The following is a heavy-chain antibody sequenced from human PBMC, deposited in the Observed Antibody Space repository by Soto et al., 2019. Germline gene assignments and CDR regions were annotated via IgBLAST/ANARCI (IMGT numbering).Heavy chain of an antibody. CDR3: ARGTSYGGNPYYFDY. CDR2: INHSGST. Sequence: PSEILSLTCAVYGGSFSCYYWSLIRQPPGKGLEWIGEINHSGSTNYNPSLKSRVTISVDTSKNQFSLKLSSVTAADTAVYYCARGTSYGGNPYYFDYWGQGTLVTVSS. CDR1: GGSFSCYY. V-gene: IGHV4-34*01. D-gene: IGHD4-17*01. J-gene: IGHJ4*02.